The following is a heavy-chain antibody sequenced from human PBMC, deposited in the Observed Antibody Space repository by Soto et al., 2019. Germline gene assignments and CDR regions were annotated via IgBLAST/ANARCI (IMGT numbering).Heavy chain of an antibody. CDR3: AFYYYDSSCYYNWFDP. J-gene: IGHJ5*02. Sequence: QVQLVQSGAEVKKPGSSVKVSCKASGGTFSSYAISWVRQAPGQGLEWMGGIIPIFGTVNYAQKFQGRVTITAYDSTSTAYMELSSLRSEDTAVYYCAFYYYDSSCYYNWFDPWGQGTLVTVSS. CDR2: IIPIFGTV. CDR1: GGTFSSYA. V-gene: IGHV1-69*01. D-gene: IGHD3-22*01.